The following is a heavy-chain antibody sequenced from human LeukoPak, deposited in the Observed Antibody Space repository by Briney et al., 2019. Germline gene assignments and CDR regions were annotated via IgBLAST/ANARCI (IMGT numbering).Heavy chain of an antibody. Sequence: PGGSLRLSCAASGFTFSSYAMSWVRQAPGKGLEWVSAISGSGGSTYYADSVKGRSTISRDNSKNTLYLQMNSLRAEDTAIYYCASALGGFTHMGVWGKGTTVTVSS. V-gene: IGHV3-23*01. D-gene: IGHD3-10*01. CDR3: ASALGGFTHMGV. CDR2: ISGSGGST. CDR1: GFTFSSYA. J-gene: IGHJ6*03.